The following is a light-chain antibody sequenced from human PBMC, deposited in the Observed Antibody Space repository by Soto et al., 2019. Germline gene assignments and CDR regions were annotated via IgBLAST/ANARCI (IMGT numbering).Light chain of an antibody. Sequence: EIVLTQSPGTLSLSPGQRATLSCRASQSVSSNYLAWYQQKPGQAPRLLMYGASIRITGIPDRFSGSGSGTDVTLTISRLEPEDLAAYYCRQYGSSPRTFGQGTKVEIK. CDR1: QSVSSNY. V-gene: IGKV3-20*01. CDR2: GAS. CDR3: RQYGSSPRT. J-gene: IGKJ1*01.